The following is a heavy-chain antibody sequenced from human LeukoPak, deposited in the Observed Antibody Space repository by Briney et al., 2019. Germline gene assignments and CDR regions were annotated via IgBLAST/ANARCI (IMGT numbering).Heavy chain of an antibody. V-gene: IGHV3-7*01. CDR3: ERAGGEKVTWSVGSWFDP. CDR1: GFTFNNYG. J-gene: IGHJ5*02. CDR2: IKQDGSDK. Sequence: GGSLRLSCTASGFTFNNYGMTWVRQAPGKGLEWVAYIKQDGSDKLYADSVKGRFTISRDNSKNTLYLQMNSLRVEDMAVYYWERAGGEKVTWSVGSWFDPWGQGILVTVSS. D-gene: IGHD3-3*01.